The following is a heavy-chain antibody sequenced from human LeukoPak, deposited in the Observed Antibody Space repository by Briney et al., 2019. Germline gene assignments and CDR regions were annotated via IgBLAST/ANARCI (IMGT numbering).Heavy chain of an antibody. CDR2: IDISGGST. V-gene: IGHV3-23*01. CDR1: GFTFSSHA. Sequence: GGSLRLSCVASGFTFSSHAMCWVRQAPGKGLEWVASIDISGGSTYYEDSVQGRFTISRDNSKDTLYLEMNSLRVEDTALYYCANEVRPNDYWGQGTLVTVSS. D-gene: IGHD1-1*01. CDR3: ANEVRPNDY. J-gene: IGHJ4*02.